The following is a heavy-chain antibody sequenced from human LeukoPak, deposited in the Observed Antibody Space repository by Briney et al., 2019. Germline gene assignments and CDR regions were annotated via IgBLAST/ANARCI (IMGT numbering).Heavy chain of an antibody. CDR2: ISSSSSYI. J-gene: IGHJ5*02. D-gene: IGHD5-18*01. CDR3: ARDNSTSYNWFGP. Sequence: GGSLRLSCAASGFTFSSCSMNWVRQAPGRGLEWVSSISSSSSYIYYADSVKGRFTISRDNAKNSLYVQMNSLRADDTAVYYCARDNSTSYNWFGPWGQGTLVTVSS. CDR1: GFTFSSCS. V-gene: IGHV3-21*01.